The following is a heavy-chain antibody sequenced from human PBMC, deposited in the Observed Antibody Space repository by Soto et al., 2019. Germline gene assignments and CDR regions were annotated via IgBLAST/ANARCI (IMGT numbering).Heavy chain of an antibody. CDR1: GASMINYY. V-gene: IGHV4-59*01. CDR2: IFYTGRV. CDR3: ARSGHSVGGAV. Sequence: PSETLSLTCTVSGASMINYYGSWIRQPPGKGLEYIGYIFYTGRVDYNASLESRVTMSVDTSNNQFSLKLTSVTTADTAIYYCARSGHSVGGAVWGQGIPVTVSS. J-gene: IGHJ4*02. D-gene: IGHD3-16*01.